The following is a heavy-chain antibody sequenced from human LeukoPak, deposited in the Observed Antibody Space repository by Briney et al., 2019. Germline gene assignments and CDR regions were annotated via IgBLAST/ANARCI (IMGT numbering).Heavy chain of an antibody. CDR2: IKHDGSEK. Sequence: PGGSLRLSCAASGFTFSNYYMSWVRQAPGKGLEWVANIKHDGSEKYYVDSVKGRFTISRDNAKNSLYLQMNSLRAEDTAVYYCARDGSGGAFDYWGQGTLVSVSS. CDR1: GFTFSNYY. J-gene: IGHJ4*02. V-gene: IGHV3-7*03. CDR3: ARDGSGGAFDY. D-gene: IGHD2-15*01.